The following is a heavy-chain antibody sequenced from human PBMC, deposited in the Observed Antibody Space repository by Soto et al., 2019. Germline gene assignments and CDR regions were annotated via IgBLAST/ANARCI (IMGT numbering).Heavy chain of an antibody. D-gene: IGHD5-18*01. V-gene: IGHV1-2*02. Sequence: SVKVSYKDSGYTFTGYYVRWVRQAPGQGLEWMGWINPNSGGTNYAQKFQGRVTMTRDTSISTAYMELSRLRSDDTAVYYCARAAVGYSYPNAFDIWGQGTMVT. CDR1: GYTFTGYY. J-gene: IGHJ3*02. CDR2: INPNSGGT. CDR3: ARAAVGYSYPNAFDI.